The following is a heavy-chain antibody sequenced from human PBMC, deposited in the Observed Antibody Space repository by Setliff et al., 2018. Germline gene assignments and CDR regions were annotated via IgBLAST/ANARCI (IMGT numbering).Heavy chain of an antibody. J-gene: IGHJ3*02. V-gene: IGHV5-51*01. CDR2: IYPGDSDT. CDR1: GYSFTSYW. Sequence: LGESLKLSCKGSGYSFTSYWIGWVRQMPGKGLEWMGIIYPGDSDTRYSPSFQGQVTISADKSISTAYLQWSSLKASDTAMYYCARLTYYYDSSGLNAFDIWGQGTMVTVSS. CDR3: ARLTYYYDSSGLNAFDI. D-gene: IGHD3-22*01.